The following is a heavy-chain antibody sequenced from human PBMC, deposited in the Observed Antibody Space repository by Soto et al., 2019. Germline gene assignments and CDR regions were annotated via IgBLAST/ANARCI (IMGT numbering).Heavy chain of an antibody. CDR2: IYTGGST. V-gene: IGHV3-53*01. D-gene: IGHD5-18*01. J-gene: IGHJ4*02. CDR3: ARSTAMVTLPVGY. Sequence: PGGSLRLSCAASGFTVSRDYMSWVRQAPGKGLEWVSVIYTGGSTYYADSVKGRFTFSRDNSKDTLYLQMNSLGAEDTAVYYCARSTAMVTLPVGYWGQGTLVTVSS. CDR1: GFTVSRDY.